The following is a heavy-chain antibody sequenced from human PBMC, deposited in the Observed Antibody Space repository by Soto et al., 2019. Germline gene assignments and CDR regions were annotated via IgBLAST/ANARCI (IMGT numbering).Heavy chain of an antibody. J-gene: IGHJ3*01. Sequence: QVQLQESGPGLVKPSGTLSLTCAASSGSIFTTNWCSWVRQSPGRGLQWIGNIYQSGSPKYNPSLKRRVSISIDKSKDRFFLNLTSATAADTAVYYCARKPDVATAKVGGGYVFDVWGQGTMVTVSS. V-gene: IGHV4-4*02. CDR2: IYQSGSP. CDR3: ARKPDVATAKVGGGYVFDV. CDR1: SGSIFTTNW. D-gene: IGHD3-16*01.